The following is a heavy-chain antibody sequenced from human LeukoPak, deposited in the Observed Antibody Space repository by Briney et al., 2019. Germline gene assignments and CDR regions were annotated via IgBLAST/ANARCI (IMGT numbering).Heavy chain of an antibody. D-gene: IGHD3-9*01. Sequence: GGSLRLSCAASGFTFSSYTMNWVRQAPGKGLEWVSYISSSSSTIYYADSVKGRFTISRDNAKNSLYLQMNSLRAEDTAVYYCATVRYFDPLDAFDIWGQGTMVTVSP. CDR2: ISSSSSTI. J-gene: IGHJ3*02. CDR3: ATVRYFDPLDAFDI. CDR1: GFTFSSYT. V-gene: IGHV3-48*04.